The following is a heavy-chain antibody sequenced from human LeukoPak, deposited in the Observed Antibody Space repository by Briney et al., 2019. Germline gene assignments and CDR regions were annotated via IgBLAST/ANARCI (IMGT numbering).Heavy chain of an antibody. CDR2: MNPNSGNT. J-gene: IGHJ5*02. D-gene: IGHD3-10*01. CDR1: GYTFTSYD. V-gene: IGHV1-8*03. Sequence: ASVKVSCKASGYTFTSYDINWVRQATGQGLEWMGWMNPNSGNTGYAQKFQGRVTITRNTSISTAYMELSSLRSEDTAVYYCARGAETRLGDNWFDPWGQGTLVTVSS. CDR3: ARGAETRLGDNWFDP.